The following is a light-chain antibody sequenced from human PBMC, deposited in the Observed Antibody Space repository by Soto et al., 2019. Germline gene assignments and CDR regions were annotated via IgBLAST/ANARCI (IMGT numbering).Light chain of an antibody. Sequence: EIVLTQSPGTLSLSPGERATLSCRASQSVSSSYLAWYQQKPGQAPSLLIYGASSRATGIPDRFSGSGSGTDFNLTISRLEPEDFAVYYCQQYGSSPPYTFGQGTKLEIK. CDR3: QQYGSSPPYT. CDR2: GAS. V-gene: IGKV3-20*01. CDR1: QSVSSSY. J-gene: IGKJ2*01.